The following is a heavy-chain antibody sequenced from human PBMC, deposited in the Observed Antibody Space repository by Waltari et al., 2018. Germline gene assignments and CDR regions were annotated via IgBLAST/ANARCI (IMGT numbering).Heavy chain of an antibody. Sequence: EVQLVQSGAEVKKPGESRKISCKGSGYSFTTYWIGGVRQMPGKGLEWMGFIYPGDSDTRYSPSFQGQVTISADKSISTTYLQWSTLKASDTAMYYCAREKGYSSGNFDYWGQGTLVTVSS. V-gene: IGHV5-51*01. CDR2: IYPGDSDT. CDR3: AREKGYSSGNFDY. D-gene: IGHD6-19*01. J-gene: IGHJ4*02. CDR1: GYSFTTYW.